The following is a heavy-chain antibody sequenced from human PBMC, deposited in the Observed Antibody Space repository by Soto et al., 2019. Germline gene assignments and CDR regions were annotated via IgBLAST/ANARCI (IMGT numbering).Heavy chain of an antibody. CDR3: AIRYSGRLNAFDI. Sequence: PGGSLRLSCAASGFTFSSYGMHWVRQAPGKGLEWVAVISYDGSNKNYADSVKGRFTISRDNSKNTQYLQMNSLRAEDTAVYYCAIRYSGRLNAFDIWGQGTMVTVSS. D-gene: IGHD1-26*01. V-gene: IGHV3-30*03. J-gene: IGHJ3*02. CDR2: ISYDGSNK. CDR1: GFTFSSYG.